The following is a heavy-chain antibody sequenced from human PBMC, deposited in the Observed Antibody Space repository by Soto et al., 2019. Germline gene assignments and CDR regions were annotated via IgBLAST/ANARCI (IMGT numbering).Heavy chain of an antibody. CDR2: IKQEGSEK. V-gene: IGHV3-7*01. D-gene: IGHD3-3*01. J-gene: IGHJ6*02. CDR1: GFTFSSYW. CDR3: ARGHYDFWSGYYTERGYYYYYYGMDV. Sequence: GGSLRLSCAASGFTFSSYWMSWVRQAPGKGLEWVANIKQEGSEKYYVDSVKGRFTISRDNAKNSLFLQMNSLRAEDTAVDYCARGHYDFWSGYYTERGYYYYYYGMDVWGQGTPVTVSS.